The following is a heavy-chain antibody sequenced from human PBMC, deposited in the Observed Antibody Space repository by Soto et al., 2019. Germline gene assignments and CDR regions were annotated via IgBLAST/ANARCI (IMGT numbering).Heavy chain of an antibody. CDR3: RGEGYAF. D-gene: IGHD2-15*01. Sequence: EVQLVESGGGLVKPGGSLRLSCAASGFTFNTYTMSWVRQAPGRGLEWVASISRTSNYIYYVDSVKGRFTISRDNAKNSLYLQRNGLRAEDAALYYWRGEGYAFWGEGDLVTVST. CDR2: ISRTSNYI. V-gene: IGHV3-21*01. CDR1: GFTFNTYT. J-gene: IGHJ4*02.